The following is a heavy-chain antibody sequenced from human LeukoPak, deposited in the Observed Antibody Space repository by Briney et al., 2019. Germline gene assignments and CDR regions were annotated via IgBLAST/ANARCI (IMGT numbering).Heavy chain of an antibody. Sequence: ASVKVSCKASGYTFTGYYMHWVRQAPGQGLEWMGWINPNSGGANYAQKFQGRVTMTRDTSISTAYMDLSSLRSDDTAVYYCARDAVDIAVAGTFDYWGQGTLATVSS. J-gene: IGHJ4*02. V-gene: IGHV1-2*02. CDR2: INPNSGGA. CDR1: GYTFTGYY. D-gene: IGHD6-19*01. CDR3: ARDAVDIAVAGTFDY.